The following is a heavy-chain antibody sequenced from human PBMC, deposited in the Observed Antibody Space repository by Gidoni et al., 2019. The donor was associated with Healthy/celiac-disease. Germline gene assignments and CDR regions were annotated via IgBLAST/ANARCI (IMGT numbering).Heavy chain of an antibody. V-gene: IGHV4-59*01. J-gene: IGHJ3*02. CDR1: GGSISSYY. CDR3: ARDRGITMVRGAAHAFDI. Sequence: QVQLQESGPGLVKPSETLSLTCTVSGGSISSYYWSWIRQPPGKGLEWIGYIYDSGSTNYNPSLKSRVTISVDTSKNQFSLKLSSVTAADTAVYYCARDRGITMVRGAAHAFDIWGQGTMVTVSS. D-gene: IGHD3-10*01. CDR2: IYDSGST.